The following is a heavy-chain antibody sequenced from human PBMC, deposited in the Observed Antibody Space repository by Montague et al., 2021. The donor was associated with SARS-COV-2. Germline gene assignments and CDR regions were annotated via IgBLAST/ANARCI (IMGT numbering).Heavy chain of an antibody. V-gene: IGHV4-34*01. D-gene: IGHD4-17*01. CDR1: GGSFSGYY. Sequence: SETLSLTCAVYGGSFSGYYWSWIRQPPGKGLEWHGEINHSGSTNXNLSLTNRVTISVDTSKNQFSLKLSSVTAADTAVYYCARGSTVTHYWGQGTLVTVSS. J-gene: IGHJ4*02. CDR3: ARGSTVTHY. CDR2: INHSGST.